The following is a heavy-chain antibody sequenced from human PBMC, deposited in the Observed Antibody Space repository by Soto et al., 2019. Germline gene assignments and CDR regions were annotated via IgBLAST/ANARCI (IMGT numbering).Heavy chain of an antibody. V-gene: IGHV1-69*01. CDR1: GGTFSSYA. CDR3: ARSQGSYYYDSSGYRSWFDP. Sequence: QLQLVQSGAEVKKPGSSVKVSCKASGGTFSSYAISWVRQAPGQGLEWMGGIIPIFGTANYAQKFQGRVTITADESTSTAYMELSSLRSEDTAVYYCARSQGSYYYDSSGYRSWFDPWGQGTLVTVSS. CDR2: IIPIFGTA. D-gene: IGHD3-22*01. J-gene: IGHJ5*02.